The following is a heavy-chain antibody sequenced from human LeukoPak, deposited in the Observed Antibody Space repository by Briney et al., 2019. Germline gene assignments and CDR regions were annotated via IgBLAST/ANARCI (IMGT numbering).Heavy chain of an antibody. Sequence: SETLSLTCAVYGGSFSGYYWSWIRRPPGKGLEWIGEINHSGSTNYNPSLKSRVTISVDTSKNQFSLKLSSVTAADTAVYYCARVRQYYMDVWGKGTTVTVSS. D-gene: IGHD6-6*01. CDR3: ARVRQYYMDV. V-gene: IGHV4-34*01. J-gene: IGHJ6*03. CDR2: INHSGST. CDR1: GGSFSGYY.